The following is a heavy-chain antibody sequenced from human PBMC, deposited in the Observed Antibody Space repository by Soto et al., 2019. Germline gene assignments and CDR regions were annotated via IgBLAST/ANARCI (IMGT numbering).Heavy chain of an antibody. CDR1: GFTFTTYS. Sequence: GGSLRLSCAASGFTFTTYSMNWVRQAPGKGLEWLSYINSGGSAIDYADSVKGRFTISRDDAKNSLYLQMSSLRAEDTAVYYCARDLDWAFDYRGQGTLVTVSS. J-gene: IGHJ4*02. CDR2: INSGGSAI. CDR3: ARDLDWAFDY. V-gene: IGHV3-48*01. D-gene: IGHD3-9*01.